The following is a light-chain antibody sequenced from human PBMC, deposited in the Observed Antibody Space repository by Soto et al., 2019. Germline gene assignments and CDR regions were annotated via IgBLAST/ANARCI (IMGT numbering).Light chain of an antibody. J-gene: IGKJ1*01. CDR2: GAF. CDR3: QQYNDWPLT. CDR1: QSVSSN. V-gene: IGKV3-15*01. Sequence: EIVMTQSPVTLSVSPGERATLSCRASQSVSSNLAWYQQKPGQAPSLLIYGAFTRATGIPARFSGTGSGTEFTLTISSLQYEDFPLYYCQQYNDWPLTFGQGTKVDIK.